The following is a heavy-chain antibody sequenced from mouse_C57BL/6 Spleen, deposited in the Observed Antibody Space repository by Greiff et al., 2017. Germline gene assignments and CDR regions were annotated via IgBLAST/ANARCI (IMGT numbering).Heavy chain of an antibody. D-gene: IGHD1-1*01. Sequence: VQLQQSGAELVRPGASVKLSCTASGFNIKDYYMHWVKQRPEQGLEWIGRLDPEDGDTEYAPKFQGKATMTADTSSNTAYLQLSSLTSEDTAVYYCTTYGSSGGDYFDYWGQGTTLTVSS. J-gene: IGHJ2*01. CDR3: TTYGSSGGDYFDY. CDR2: LDPEDGDT. CDR1: GFNIKDYY. V-gene: IGHV14-1*01.